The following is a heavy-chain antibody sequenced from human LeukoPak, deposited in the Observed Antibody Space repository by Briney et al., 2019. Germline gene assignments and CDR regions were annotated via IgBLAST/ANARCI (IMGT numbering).Heavy chain of an antibody. Sequence: ASVKVSCKASGYTFTSYYMHWVRQAPGQGLEWMGIINPSGGSTSYAQKFQGRVTMTRDMSTSTAYMELSSLRSEDTAVYYCARGLLYSSGWYNWFDPWGQGTLVTVSS. D-gene: IGHD6-19*01. J-gene: IGHJ5*02. CDR3: ARGLLYSSGWYNWFDP. V-gene: IGHV1-46*01. CDR1: GYTFTSYY. CDR2: INPSGGST.